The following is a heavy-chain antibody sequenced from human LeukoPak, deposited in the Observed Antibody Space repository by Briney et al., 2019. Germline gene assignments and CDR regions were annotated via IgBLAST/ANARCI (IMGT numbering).Heavy chain of an antibody. J-gene: IGHJ4*02. Sequence: SETLSLTCTVSGGSISSYYWSWIRQPPGKGLEWIGYIYYSGSTNYNPSLKSRVTISIDTSKNQFSLKLSSVTAADTAVYYRASSDYDFWSGYYTGLRFDYWGQGTLVTVSS. V-gene: IGHV4-59*01. CDR2: IYYSGST. CDR1: GGSISSYY. D-gene: IGHD3-3*01. CDR3: ASSDYDFWSGYYTGLRFDY.